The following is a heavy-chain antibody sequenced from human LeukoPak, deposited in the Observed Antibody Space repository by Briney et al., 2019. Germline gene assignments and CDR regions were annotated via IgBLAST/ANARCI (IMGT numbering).Heavy chain of an antibody. D-gene: IGHD1-26*01. Sequence: QAGGSLRLSCAASGFTFISYAMSWVRQAPGKGLEWVAGFSGGDGTASYADSVKGRFTISRDNSKNTLYVQMNSLRAEDTAVYYCAKDREGIVGAQYFDYWGQGTLVTVSS. CDR3: AKDREGIVGAQYFDY. CDR2: FSGGDGTA. J-gene: IGHJ4*02. CDR1: GFTFISYA. V-gene: IGHV3-23*01.